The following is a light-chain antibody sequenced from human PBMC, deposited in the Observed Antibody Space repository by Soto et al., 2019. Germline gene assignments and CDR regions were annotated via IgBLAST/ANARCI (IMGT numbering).Light chain of an antibody. J-gene: IGKJ4*01. CDR2: LAS. V-gene: IGKV2-28*01. Sequence: DIVLTQSPLSLPVTPGEPASISCRSSQSLLQSNGNNHVDWYLQRPGQSPQLLLYLASSRASGVPDRFSGSGSGTEFSLTISCLQPEDFATYYCQQTYSIPLTFGGGTKVDIK. CDR1: QSLLQSNGNNH. CDR3: QQTYSIPLT.